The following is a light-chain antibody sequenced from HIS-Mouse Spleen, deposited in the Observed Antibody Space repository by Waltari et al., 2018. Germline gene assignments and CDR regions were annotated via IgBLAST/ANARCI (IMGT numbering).Light chain of an antibody. V-gene: IGKV4-1*01. CDR1: QSVLYNSNKKNN. Sequence: DIVLTQSPDYLAVSLGWRATIHCKASQSVLYNSNKKNNLAWYQQKPGQPPKLLIFWASSRESGVPDRFSGSGSGTDFTLTISSLQAEDVAVYYCQQYYSTPPVTFGPGTKVDIK. CDR2: WAS. J-gene: IGKJ3*01. CDR3: QQYYSTPPVT.